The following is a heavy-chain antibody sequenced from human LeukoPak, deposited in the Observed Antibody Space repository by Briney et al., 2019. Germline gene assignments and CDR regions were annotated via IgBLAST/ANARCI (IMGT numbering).Heavy chain of an antibody. Sequence: GESLKISCKGSGYSFTTYGIGWVRQMPGKGLEWIGLIYPGDSDTRYSPSFQGQVTLSADNSITTAYLQWSSLKASDTAIYYCARRGENWFDPWGQGTLVTVSS. J-gene: IGHJ5*02. CDR1: GYSFTTYG. V-gene: IGHV5-51*01. CDR2: IYPGDSDT. CDR3: ARRGENWFDP. D-gene: IGHD3-10*01.